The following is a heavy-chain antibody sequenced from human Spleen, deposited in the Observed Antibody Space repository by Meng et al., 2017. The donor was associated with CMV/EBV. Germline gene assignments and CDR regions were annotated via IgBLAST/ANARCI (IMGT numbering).Heavy chain of an antibody. Sequence: GESLKISFAAFGFSFGSYGMQWVRQAPGKGMEWVSFIRYDGNNKDYGASVKGRFTVSRDNSKNMVYLQMNSLRVEDTAVYYCAKDDSAYFDFRSGYSTPPDYWGQGTLVTVSS. J-gene: IGHJ4*02. V-gene: IGHV3-30*02. D-gene: IGHD3-3*01. CDR3: AKDDSAYFDFRSGYSTPPDY. CDR2: IRYDGNNK. CDR1: GFSFGSYG.